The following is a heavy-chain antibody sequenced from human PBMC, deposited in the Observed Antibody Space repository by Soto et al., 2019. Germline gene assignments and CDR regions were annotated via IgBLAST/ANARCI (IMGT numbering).Heavy chain of an antibody. CDR3: ARGMAEEQIFYYFYP. CDR1: GAFIIQYY. CDR2: VSNTATT. D-gene: IGHD3-9*01. V-gene: IGHV4-59*01. J-gene: IGHJ4*02. Sequence: SETLSLTFTVSGAFIIQYYWPWMRQSPGGGLESIGYVSNTATTPYTPSLKNRVTISVDASKSQFSLKLRSVTAADTAVYYCARGMAEEQIFYYFYPWGQGTLVTVSS.